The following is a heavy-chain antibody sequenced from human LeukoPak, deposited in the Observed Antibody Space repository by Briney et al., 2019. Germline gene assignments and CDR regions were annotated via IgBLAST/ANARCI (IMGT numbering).Heavy chain of an antibody. CDR1: GVSINSHY. D-gene: IGHD3-3*01. CDR2: IYDSGSA. V-gene: IGHV4-59*11. J-gene: IGHJ6*03. Sequence: SETLSLTCTVSGVSINSHYWSWIRQPPGKGLEWIGFIYDSGSANYRSSLESRVTMTLDTSKNQFSLKPNSVTAADTAVYYCARVLQNYYHLDVWGKGTTVTVSS. CDR3: ARVLQNYYHLDV.